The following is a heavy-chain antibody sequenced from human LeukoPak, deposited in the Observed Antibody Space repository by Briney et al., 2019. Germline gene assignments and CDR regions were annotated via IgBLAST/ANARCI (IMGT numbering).Heavy chain of an antibody. V-gene: IGHV4-34*01. Sequence: SETLSLTCAVYGGSFSGYYWSWIRQPPGKGLEWIGEINHSGSTNYNPSLMSRVTISVDTSKNQFSLKLSSVTAADTAVYYCARGMRSTMVRGVIYWFDPWGQGTLVTVSS. CDR1: GGSFSGYY. D-gene: IGHD3-10*01. CDR3: ARGMRSTMVRGVIYWFDP. CDR2: INHSGST. J-gene: IGHJ5*02.